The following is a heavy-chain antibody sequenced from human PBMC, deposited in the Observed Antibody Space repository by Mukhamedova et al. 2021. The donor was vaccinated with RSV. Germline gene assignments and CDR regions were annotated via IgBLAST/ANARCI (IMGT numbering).Heavy chain of an antibody. CDR3: AKDKGYTSSWSFDS. CDR2: ISWNSGSI. D-gene: IGHD6-13*01. J-gene: IGHJ4*02. V-gene: IGHV3-9*01. Sequence: EWVSHISWNSGSIAYADSVKGRFTISRDNARNSLYLQMNSLRAEDTALYYCAKDKGYTSSWSFDSWGRGTLVTVSS.